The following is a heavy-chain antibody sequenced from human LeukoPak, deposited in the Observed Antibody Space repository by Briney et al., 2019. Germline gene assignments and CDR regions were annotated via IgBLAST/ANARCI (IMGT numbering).Heavy chain of an antibody. J-gene: IGHJ6*03. D-gene: IGHD4-17*01. V-gene: IGHV5-51*01. CDR1: GYSFTSYW. Sequence: GESLNISCKGSGYSFTSYWIGWVRQIPGKGLEWIVIIYPGDSDTRYSPSFQGQVTISADKSISTAYLQWSSLKASDTAMYCCARQAVTRGGYYYYMDVWGKGTTVTISS. CDR3: ARQAVTRGGYYYYMDV. CDR2: IYPGDSDT.